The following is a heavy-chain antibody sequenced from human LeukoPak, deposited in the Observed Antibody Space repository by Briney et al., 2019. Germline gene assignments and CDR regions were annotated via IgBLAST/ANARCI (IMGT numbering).Heavy chain of an antibody. J-gene: IGHJ4*02. CDR3: AREGGAGYCSSPGCPLGS. Sequence: GGSLTLSCAASGFTVSSNYMSWVRQASGKVLEWVSVIYIGGSTYYADSVKGRFTISRDSSKNTLYLQMNSLRTEDTAVYYCAREGGAGYCSSPGCPLGSWGQGTLVTVSS. V-gene: IGHV3-66*02. CDR2: IYIGGST. CDR1: GFTVSSNY. D-gene: IGHD2-2*01.